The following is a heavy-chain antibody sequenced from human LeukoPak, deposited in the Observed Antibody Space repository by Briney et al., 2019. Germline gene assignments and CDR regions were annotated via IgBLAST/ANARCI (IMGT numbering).Heavy chain of an antibody. Sequence: SETLSLTCAVYGGSFSGYYWSWIRQPPGKGLEWIGEINHSGSTNYNPSLKSRVTISVDTSKNQFSLKLSSVTAADTAVYYCAREGPSRPYVWGSYRYNWFDPWGQGTLVTVSS. V-gene: IGHV4-34*01. J-gene: IGHJ5*02. CDR3: AREGPSRPYVWGSYRYNWFDP. CDR1: GGSFSGYY. D-gene: IGHD3-16*02. CDR2: INHSGST.